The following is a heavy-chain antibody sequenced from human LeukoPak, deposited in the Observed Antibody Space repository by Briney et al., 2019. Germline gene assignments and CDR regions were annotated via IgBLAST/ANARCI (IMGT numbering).Heavy chain of an antibody. V-gene: IGHV3-20*04. Sequence: GGSLRLSCAASGFTFDDYGMSWVRQAPGKGVEWVSGINWNGGSTGYADSVKGRFTISRDNAKNSLYLQMNSLRAEDTALYYCARVLRGSSGYFDAFDIWGQGTMVTVSS. D-gene: IGHD3-22*01. CDR3: ARVLRGSSGYFDAFDI. J-gene: IGHJ3*02. CDR2: INWNGGST. CDR1: GFTFDDYG.